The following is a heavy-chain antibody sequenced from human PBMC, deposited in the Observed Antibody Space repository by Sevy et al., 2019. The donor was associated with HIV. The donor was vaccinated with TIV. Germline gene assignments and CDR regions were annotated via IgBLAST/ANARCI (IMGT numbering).Heavy chain of an antibody. V-gene: IGHV1-69*13. CDR1: GGTFSSYP. Sequence: ASVKVSCKASGGTFSSYPISWVRQAPGQGLEWMGGIIPIFGTANYAQKFQGRVTITADESTSTAYMELSSLRSEDTAVYYCASGQYYYDSSGLNDAFDIWGQGTMVTVSS. J-gene: IGHJ3*02. D-gene: IGHD3-22*01. CDR3: ASGQYYYDSSGLNDAFDI. CDR2: IIPIFGTA.